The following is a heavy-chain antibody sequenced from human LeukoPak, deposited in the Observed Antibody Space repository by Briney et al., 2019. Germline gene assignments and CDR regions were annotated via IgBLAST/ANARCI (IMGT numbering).Heavy chain of an antibody. Sequence: PGGSLRLSCAASGFTFSTYWMSWVRQAPGKGLEWVANIKQDGSEKYYVDSVKGRFTISRDNAKNSLYLQMNSLRAEDTAVYYCARAPHTGWFDPWGQGTLVTVSS. J-gene: IGHJ5*02. CDR3: ARAPHTGWFDP. CDR1: GFTFSTYW. V-gene: IGHV3-7*01. CDR2: IKQDGSEK. D-gene: IGHD5-18*01.